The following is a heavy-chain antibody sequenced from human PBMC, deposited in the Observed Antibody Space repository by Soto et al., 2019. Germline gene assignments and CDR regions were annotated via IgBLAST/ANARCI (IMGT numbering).Heavy chain of an antibody. CDR1: GYTFTGYY. Sequence: QVQLVQSGAEVKKPGASVKVSCKASGYTFTGYYMHWVRQAPGQGLEWMGWINPNSGGTNYAQKFQGWVTMTRDTSVSTAYMDLSRLRSDDTAVYYCARGSDIGDYYGMDVWGQGTTVTVSS. J-gene: IGHJ6*02. CDR3: ARGSDIGDYYGMDV. CDR2: INPNSGGT. V-gene: IGHV1-2*04. D-gene: IGHD2-15*01.